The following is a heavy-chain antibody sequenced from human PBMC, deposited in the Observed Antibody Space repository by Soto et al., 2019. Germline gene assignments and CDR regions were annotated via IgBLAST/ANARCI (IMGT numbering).Heavy chain of an antibody. D-gene: IGHD2-2*01. CDR2: ISGSGGST. V-gene: IGHV3-23*01. CDR3: AKGILVPAAIHKVTSGPPAFDI. J-gene: IGHJ3*02. Sequence: GGSLRLSCAASGFTFSSYAMSWVRQAPGKGLEWVSAISGSGGSTYYADSVKGRFTISRDNSKNTLYLQMNSLGAEDTAVYYCAKGILVPAAIHKVTSGPPAFDIWGQGTMVTVSS. CDR1: GFTFSSYA.